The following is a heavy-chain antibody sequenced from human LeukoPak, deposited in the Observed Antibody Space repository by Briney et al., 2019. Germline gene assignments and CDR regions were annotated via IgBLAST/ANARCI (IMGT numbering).Heavy chain of an antibody. Sequence: SETLSLTCSVSGVAIISYYWSWIRQPAGKGPEWIGRIYPTGNTDYNPSLKTRVTMSTDLSKKQFSLRLRSVTAADTAVYYCARLKFYDSTGYSPGYYMDVWGKGTAVTVSS. D-gene: IGHD3-22*01. J-gene: IGHJ6*03. CDR1: GVAIISYY. CDR2: IYPTGNT. V-gene: IGHV4-4*07. CDR3: ARLKFYDSTGYSPGYYMDV.